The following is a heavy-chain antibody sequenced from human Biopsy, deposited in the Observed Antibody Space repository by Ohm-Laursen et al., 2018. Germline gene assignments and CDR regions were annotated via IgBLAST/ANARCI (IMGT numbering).Heavy chain of an antibody. CDR2: ISAYNGNR. J-gene: IGHJ6*02. Sequence: SVKVSCKASGYTFPSYGISWVRQAPGQGLEWMGWISAYNGNRNYAQKFQGRVTMTTDTSTSTAYMELRSLRSDDTAVYFCAREEDNSGYDYYGMDVWGQGTTVTASS. CDR3: AREEDNSGYDYYGMDV. V-gene: IGHV1-18*01. CDR1: GYTFPSYG. D-gene: IGHD3-22*01.